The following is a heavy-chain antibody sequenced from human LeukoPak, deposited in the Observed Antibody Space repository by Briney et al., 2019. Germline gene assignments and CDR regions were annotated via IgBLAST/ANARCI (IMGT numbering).Heavy chain of an antibody. CDR3: ARDREWAGYNRRGVDY. D-gene: IGHD5-24*01. Sequence: GGSLRLSCAASGFTFSYCSMNWVRQAPGKGLEWVSSITSSSSYIYYVDSVKGRFTISRDNAKNSLYLQMNSLRAEDTAMYYCARDREWAGYNRRGVDYWGQGALATVSS. CDR2: ITSSSSYI. V-gene: IGHV3-21*01. CDR1: GFTFSYCS. J-gene: IGHJ4*02.